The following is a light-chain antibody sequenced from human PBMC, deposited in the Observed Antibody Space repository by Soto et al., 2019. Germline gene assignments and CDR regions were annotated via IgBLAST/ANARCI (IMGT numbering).Light chain of an antibody. CDR3: QQYNNWWT. Sequence: IVMTQSAATLSVSPGERATLSCRASQSGRINLAWYQQKPGQAPRLLIYGASTRATGIPARFSGSGSGTEFTLTIRSMPSEDFAVYYCQQYNNWWTFGQGTKVDIK. CDR2: GAS. CDR1: QSGRIN. J-gene: IGKJ1*01. V-gene: IGKV3-15*01.